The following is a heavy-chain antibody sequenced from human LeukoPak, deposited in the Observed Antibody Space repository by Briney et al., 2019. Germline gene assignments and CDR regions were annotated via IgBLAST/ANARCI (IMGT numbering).Heavy chain of an antibody. Sequence: PGGSLRLSCAASGFTFSNYAMSWVRQAPGKGLEWVSAIIGSGASTYYADSVKGRFTLSRDNSKNTLHLQMNSLRGEDTAIYHCAKVRVVGDYNWFFDLWGRGTQVTVSS. CDR1: GFTFSNYA. J-gene: IGHJ2*01. V-gene: IGHV3-23*01. D-gene: IGHD4-17*01. CDR3: AKVRVVGDYNWFFDL. CDR2: IIGSGAST.